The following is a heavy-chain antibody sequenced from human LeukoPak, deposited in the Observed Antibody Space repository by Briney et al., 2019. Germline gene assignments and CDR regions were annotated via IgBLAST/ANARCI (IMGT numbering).Heavy chain of an antibody. CDR3: ARDRIQLWLRSNYYFDY. CDR1: GFTFSSYA. Sequence: GGSLRLSCAASGFTFSSYALSWVRQAPGRGLDWVSSMIATGGTPAYADSVKGRFTISRDNSKNTLYLQMNSLRAEDTAVYYCARDRIQLWLRSNYYFDYWGQGTLVTVSS. CDR2: MIATGGTP. D-gene: IGHD5-18*01. V-gene: IGHV3-23*01. J-gene: IGHJ4*02.